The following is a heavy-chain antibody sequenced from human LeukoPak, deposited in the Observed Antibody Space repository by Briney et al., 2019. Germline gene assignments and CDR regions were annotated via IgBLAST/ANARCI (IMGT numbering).Heavy chain of an antibody. J-gene: IGHJ4*02. V-gene: IGHV1-18*01. CDR1: GYTFTSYD. Sequence: ASVKVSCKASGYTFTSYDINWVRQAPGQGLEWMGWISAYNGNTNYAQKLQGRVTMTTDTSTSTAYMELRSLRSDDTAVYYCARAYSSGWLRGDWGQGTLVTVSS. CDR3: ARAYSSGWLRGD. CDR2: ISAYNGNT. D-gene: IGHD6-19*01.